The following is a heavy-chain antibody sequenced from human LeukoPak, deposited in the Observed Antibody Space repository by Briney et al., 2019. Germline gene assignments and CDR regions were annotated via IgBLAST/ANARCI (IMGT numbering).Heavy chain of an antibody. D-gene: IGHD6-13*01. CDR1: GGSISSYY. CDR2: IYTGGST. CDR3: ARSIAAAAYDY. Sequence: SETLSLTCTVSGGSISSYYWSWIRQPAGKGLEWIGRIYTGGSTNCNPSLKSRVTISVDRSKNQFSLKLSSVTAADTAVYYCARSIAAAAYDYWGQGTLVTVSS. J-gene: IGHJ4*02. V-gene: IGHV4-4*07.